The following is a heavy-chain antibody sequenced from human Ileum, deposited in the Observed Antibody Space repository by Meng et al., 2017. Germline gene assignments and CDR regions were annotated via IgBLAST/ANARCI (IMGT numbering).Heavy chain of an antibody. V-gene: IGHV4-4*02. CDR2: IDHRGSA. Sequence: SETLSLTCSVSGASVSVNSYWSWVRQPPGRELEWIGQIDHRGSAYYRPSLNSRVTMSLDKSRNQFSLRLTSVTAADTAVYYCARHGGYYQDFWGQGTLVTAPQ. CDR3: ARHGGYYQDF. D-gene: IGHD4-23*01. J-gene: IGHJ4*02. CDR1: GASVSVNSY.